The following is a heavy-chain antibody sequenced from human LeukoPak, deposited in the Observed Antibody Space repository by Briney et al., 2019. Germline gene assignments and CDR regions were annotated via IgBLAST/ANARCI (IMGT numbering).Heavy chain of an antibody. V-gene: IGHV4-61*02. CDR1: GGSISSGSYY. CDR3: ARDAPDGYYFDY. CDR2: IYTSGST. Sequence: PSQTLSLTCTVSGGSISSGSYYWSWIRQPAGKGLEWIGRIYTSGSTNYNPSLKSRVTISVDTSKNQFSLKLSSVTAADTAVYYCARDAPDGYYFDYWGQGTLVTVSS. J-gene: IGHJ4*02.